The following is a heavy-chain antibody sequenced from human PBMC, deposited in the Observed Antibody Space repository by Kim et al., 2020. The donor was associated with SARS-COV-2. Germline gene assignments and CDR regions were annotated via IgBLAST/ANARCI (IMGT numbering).Heavy chain of an antibody. V-gene: IGHV4-4*07. D-gene: IGHD6-19*01. J-gene: IGHJ4*02. CDR1: GGSFSSYR. CDR3: ARQVAGTDRRFDY. Sequence: SETLSLICTVSGGSFSSYRWSWIRRSAGKGLEWIGRIHASGSTNYNPSLKSRLTMSVDASQHQMSLKLSSVTAADTAMYYCARQVAGTDRRFDYWGQGILVTVSS. CDR2: IHASGST.